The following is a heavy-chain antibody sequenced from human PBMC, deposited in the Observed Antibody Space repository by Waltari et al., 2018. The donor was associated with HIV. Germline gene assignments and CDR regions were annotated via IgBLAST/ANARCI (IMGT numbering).Heavy chain of an antibody. CDR3: ATTGLTDCTNGVCYPSWFDP. CDR2: IYYSGGS. J-gene: IGHJ5*02. Sequence: QLQLQESGPGLVKPSETLSPTCTVSGGSISSISYYWGWIRQPPGKGLEWIASIYYSGGSYDHPALKSRVTISVDTSKNQFSLKLSSVTAADTAVYYCATTGLTDCTNGVCYPSWFDPWGQGTLVTVSS. CDR1: GGSISSISYY. D-gene: IGHD2-8*01. V-gene: IGHV4-39*01.